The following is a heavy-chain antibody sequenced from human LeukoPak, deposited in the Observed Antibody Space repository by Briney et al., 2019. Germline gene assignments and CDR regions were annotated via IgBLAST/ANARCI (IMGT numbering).Heavy chain of an antibody. J-gene: IGHJ3*02. CDR3: ANSPGSDYVSDAFDI. Sequence: GGSLRLSCAASGFTFDDYAMHWVRPAPGKGLEWVSGISWNSGSIGYADSVKGRFTISRDNAKNSLYLQVNSLRAEDTALYYCANSPGSDYVSDAFDIWGQGTMVTVSS. CDR2: ISWNSGSI. V-gene: IGHV3-9*01. CDR1: GFTFDDYA. D-gene: IGHD3-16*01.